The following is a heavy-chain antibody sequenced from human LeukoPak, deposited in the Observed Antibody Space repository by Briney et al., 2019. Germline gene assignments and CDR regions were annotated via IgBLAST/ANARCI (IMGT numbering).Heavy chain of an antibody. CDR3: ARVDSSINWFDP. V-gene: IGHV1-18*01. CDR2: ISAYNGNT. J-gene: IGHJ5*02. CDR1: VYTFTIYG. D-gene: IGHD6-19*01. Sequence: ASVKVSCKASVYTFTIYGISWVRQAPGQGLEWMGWISAYNGNTNYAQKLQGRVTMTTDTSTSTAYMELRSLRSDDTAVYYCARVDSSINWFDPWGQGTLVTVSS.